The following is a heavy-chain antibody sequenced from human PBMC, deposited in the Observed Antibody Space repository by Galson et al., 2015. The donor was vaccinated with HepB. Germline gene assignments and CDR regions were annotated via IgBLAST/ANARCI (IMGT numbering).Heavy chain of an antibody. CDR1: GFTFSDYS. J-gene: IGHJ5*02. Sequence: SLRLSCAATGFTFSDYSMTWIRQAPGKGLEWLSYVSGSGTTTFYADSVRGRFTFSRDNSKNSLYLQMNSLSAEDTAVYYCARATIRWFDPWGQGTLVTVSS. V-gene: IGHV3-11*01. D-gene: IGHD2-2*02. CDR3: ARATIRWFDP. CDR2: VSGSGTTT.